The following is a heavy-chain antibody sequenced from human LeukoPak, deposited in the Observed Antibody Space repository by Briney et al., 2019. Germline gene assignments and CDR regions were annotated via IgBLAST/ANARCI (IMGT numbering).Heavy chain of an antibody. CDR2: ISYDGSNK. V-gene: IGHV3-30*18. D-gene: IGHD3-10*01. J-gene: IGHJ6*04. CDR3: AKDPDGSGSYKYYYGMDV. CDR1: GFTFSSYG. Sequence: PGRSLRLSCAASGFTFSSYGMHWVRQAPGKGLEWVAVISYDGSNKYYADSVKGRFTISRDNSKNTLYLQMNSLRAEDTAVYYCAKDPDGSGSYKYYYGMDVWGKGTTVTVSS.